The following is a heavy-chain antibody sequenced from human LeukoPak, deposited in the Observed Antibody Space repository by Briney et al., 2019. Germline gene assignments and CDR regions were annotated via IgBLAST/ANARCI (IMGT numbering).Heavy chain of an antibody. Sequence: EASVKVSCKASGYSFTGYYIHWVRQAPGQGLDWMGWISPNNGDTKYAQNFRGRVTMTRDTSITTAYMEMSTLTSDDTAMYYCARGSSLTGNRVPSDYWGQGTPVTVSS. CDR2: ISPNNGDT. D-gene: IGHD1-20*01. CDR3: ARGSSLTGNRVPSDY. J-gene: IGHJ4*02. CDR1: GYSFTGYY. V-gene: IGHV1-2*02.